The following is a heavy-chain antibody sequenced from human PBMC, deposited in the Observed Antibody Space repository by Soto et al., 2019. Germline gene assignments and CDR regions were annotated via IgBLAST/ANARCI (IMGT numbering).Heavy chain of an antibody. J-gene: IGHJ4*02. V-gene: IGHV3-21*01. CDR2: ISSSSSYI. D-gene: IGHD4-17*01. Sequence: GGSLRLSCAASGFTFSSYSINWVRQAPGKGLEWVSSISSSSSYIYYADSVKGRFTISRDNAKNSLYLQMNSLRAEDTAVYYCARGSGLGDFDYWGQGTLVTVSS. CDR3: ARGSGLGDFDY. CDR1: GFTFSSYS.